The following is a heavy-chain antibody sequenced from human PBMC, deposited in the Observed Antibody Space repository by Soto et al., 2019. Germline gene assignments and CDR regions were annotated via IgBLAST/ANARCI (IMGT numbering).Heavy chain of an antibody. V-gene: IGHV3-23*01. J-gene: IGHJ5*02. Sequence: EVQLLESGGGLVQPGGSLRISCAASEVTFSSDAMSRVRQAPGKGLEWVSAISGSGGSTYYADSVKGRFTISRDNSKNTLYLQMTGLRAEDTAVYYCAKVYHPIARHGDNWFDPWGQGTLVTVSS. CDR3: AKVYHPIARHGDNWFDP. D-gene: IGHD6-6*01. CDR1: EVTFSSDA. CDR2: ISGSGGST.